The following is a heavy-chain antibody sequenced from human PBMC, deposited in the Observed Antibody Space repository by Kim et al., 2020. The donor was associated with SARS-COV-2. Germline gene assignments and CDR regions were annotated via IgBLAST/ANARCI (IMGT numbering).Heavy chain of an antibody. CDR2: ISGSGGST. Sequence: GGSLRLSCAASGFTFSSYAMSWVRQAPGKGLEWVSAISGSGGSTYYADSVKGRFTISRDNSKNTLYLQMNSLRAEDTAVYYCAKDTPVYYDFWSGYSPFDYWGQGTLVTVSS. CDR3: AKDTPVYYDFWSGYSPFDY. V-gene: IGHV3-23*01. CDR1: GFTFSSYA. D-gene: IGHD3-3*01. J-gene: IGHJ4*02.